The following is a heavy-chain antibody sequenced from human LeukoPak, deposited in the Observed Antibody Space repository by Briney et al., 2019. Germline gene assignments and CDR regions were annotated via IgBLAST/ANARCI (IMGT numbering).Heavy chain of an antibody. V-gene: IGHV4-4*07. CDR1: GDSISNYY. CDR3: ARDGRTGDDYYYGMDV. Sequence: SETLSLTCTVSGDSISNYYWSWIRQPAGKGLEWIGRIYTSGSTTYNPSLKSRVTMSVDTSKNQFSLRLSSVTAADTAVYYCARDGRTGDDYYYGMDVWGQGTTVTVSS. CDR2: IYTSGST. J-gene: IGHJ6*02. D-gene: IGHD7-27*01.